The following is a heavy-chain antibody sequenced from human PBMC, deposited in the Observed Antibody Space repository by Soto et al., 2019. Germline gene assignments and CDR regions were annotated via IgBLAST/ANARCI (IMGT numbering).Heavy chain of an antibody. Sequence: SETPSLTCAVYGGSFSGYYLSWIRQPPGKGLEWIGEGNHSGRTNYNPSLKSRVTISVDTSKNQFSLNLGSVTAADTAVYYCARIQGQRWLQFNWFDPWGQGT. J-gene: IGHJ5*02. D-gene: IGHD5-12*01. V-gene: IGHV4-34*01. CDR1: GGSFSGYY. CDR2: GNHSGRT. CDR3: ARIQGQRWLQFNWFDP.